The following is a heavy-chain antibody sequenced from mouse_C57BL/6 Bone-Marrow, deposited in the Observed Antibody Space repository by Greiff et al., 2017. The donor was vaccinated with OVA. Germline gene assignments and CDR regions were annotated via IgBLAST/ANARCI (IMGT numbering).Heavy chain of an antibody. CDR1: GYTFTSYT. V-gene: IGHV1-4*01. J-gene: IGHJ3*01. CDR3: ARGLLCPFAY. CDR2: INPSSGYT. D-gene: IGHD2-1*01. Sequence: QVQLQQSGAELARPGASVKMSCKASGYTFTSYTMHWVKQRPGQGLEWIGYINPSSGYTKYNQKFKDKATLTADKSSSTAYMQLSRLTSEDSAVYYCARGLLCPFAYWGQGTLVTVSA.